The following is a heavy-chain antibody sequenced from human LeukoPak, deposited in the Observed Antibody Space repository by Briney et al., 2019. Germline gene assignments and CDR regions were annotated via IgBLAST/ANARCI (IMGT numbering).Heavy chain of an antibody. J-gene: IGHJ4*02. CDR2: IYYNGDT. D-gene: IGHD3-10*01. V-gene: IGHV4-39*07. CDR1: NGSIDSSTDY. Sequence: SETLSLTCSVSNGSIDSSTDYWAWNRQPPGKGLEWIASIYYNGDTYYSPSLRSRAIISVDPSKNLFSLRLTSVTAADTAVYYCARGVAFYFGSGSPNYWGQGTLVTVS. CDR3: ARGVAFYFGSGSPNY.